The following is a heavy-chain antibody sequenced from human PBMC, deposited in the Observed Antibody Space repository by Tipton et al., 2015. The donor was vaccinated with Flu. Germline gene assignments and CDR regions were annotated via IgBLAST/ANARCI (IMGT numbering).Heavy chain of an antibody. J-gene: IGHJ4*02. CDR1: GFTFSTYW. CDR3: ARGAREGSGELSSGKAFDY. CDR2: IKQDGSEK. D-gene: IGHD3-10*01. V-gene: IGHV3-7*04. Sequence: SLRLSCAASGFTFSTYWMNWVRQAPGKGLEWVASIKQDGSEKYYVDSVKGRFTISRDNAKNSLYLQMNSLRTEDTAVYYCARGAREGSGELSSGKAFDYWGQGTLVTVAS.